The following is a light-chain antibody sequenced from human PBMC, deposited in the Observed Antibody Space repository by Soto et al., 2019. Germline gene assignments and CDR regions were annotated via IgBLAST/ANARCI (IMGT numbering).Light chain of an antibody. J-gene: IGLJ1*01. CDR3: SSYTSSSTLV. V-gene: IGLV2-14*01. CDR1: SSDVGGYDY. Sequence: QSALTQPASVSGSPGQSITISCTGTSSDVGGYDYVSWYQLHPGKAPKLMVFEVNNRPSGVSYRFSGSKSGNTASLTISGLQAEDEADYYCSSYTSSSTLVFGTGTKVTVL. CDR2: EVN.